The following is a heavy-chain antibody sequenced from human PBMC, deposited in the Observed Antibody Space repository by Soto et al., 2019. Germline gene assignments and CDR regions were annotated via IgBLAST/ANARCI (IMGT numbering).Heavy chain of an antibody. CDR2: ISDSGST. Sequence: SETLSLTCSVSGASIGSGDDYWTWIRQSPGKGLEWIGYISDSGSTFYNPPLRSRLTIALDTSKNHFSLKLNSVTAADTAVYYCAKYQPPEFDPWGQGXPVTVSS. D-gene: IGHD2-2*01. CDR3: AKYQPPEFDP. V-gene: IGHV4-30-4*08. CDR1: GASIGSGDDY. J-gene: IGHJ5*02.